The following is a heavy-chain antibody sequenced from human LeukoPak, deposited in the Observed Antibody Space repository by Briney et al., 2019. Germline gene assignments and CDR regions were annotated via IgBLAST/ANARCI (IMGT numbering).Heavy chain of an antibody. Sequence: VASVKVSCTASGYTFTSYGISWVRQAPGQGLEWMGWISAYNGNTNYAQKLQGRVTMTTDTSTSTAYMELRSLRSDDTAVYYCARDSWVVVVPAFSAFDIWGQGTMVTVSS. D-gene: IGHD2-2*01. CDR1: GYTFTSYG. CDR2: ISAYNGNT. J-gene: IGHJ3*02. V-gene: IGHV1-18*01. CDR3: ARDSWVVVVPAFSAFDI.